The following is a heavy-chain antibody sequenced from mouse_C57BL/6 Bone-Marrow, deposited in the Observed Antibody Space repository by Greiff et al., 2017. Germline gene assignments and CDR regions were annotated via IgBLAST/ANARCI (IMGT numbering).Heavy chain of an antibody. D-gene: IGHD2-1*01. V-gene: IGHV5-4*03. J-gene: IGHJ3*01. Sequence: EVNVVESGGGLVKPGGSLKLSCAASGFTFSSYAMSWVRQTPEKRLEWVATISDGGSYTYYPDNVKGRFTISRDNAKNNLYLQMSHLKSEDTAMYYCARCRNYGFAYWGQGTLVTVSA. CDR3: ARCRNYGFAY. CDR2: ISDGGSYT. CDR1: GFTFSSYA.